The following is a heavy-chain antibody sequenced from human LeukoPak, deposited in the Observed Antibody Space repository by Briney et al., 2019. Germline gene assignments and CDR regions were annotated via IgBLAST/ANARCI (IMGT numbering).Heavy chain of an antibody. J-gene: IGHJ3*02. V-gene: IGHV4-30-2*01. CDR2: IYHSGST. CDR1: GGSISSGGYS. CDR3: ARGWYYYDSSGAFDI. Sequence: SETLSLTCAVSGGSISSGGYSWRWIRQPPGKGQEWIGYIYHSGSTYYNPSLKSRVTISVDRSKNQFSLKLSSVTAADTAVYYCARGWYYYDSSGAFDIWGQGTMVTVSS. D-gene: IGHD3-22*01.